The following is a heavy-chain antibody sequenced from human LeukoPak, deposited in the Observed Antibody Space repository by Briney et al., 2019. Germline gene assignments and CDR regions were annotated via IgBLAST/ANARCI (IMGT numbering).Heavy chain of an antibody. CDR2: IYYSGST. D-gene: IGHD5-12*01. V-gene: IGHV4-59*01. J-gene: IGHJ6*03. CDR1: GGSISSYY. Sequence: SETLSLTCTVSGGSISSYYWSWIRQPPGKGLEWIGYIYYSGSTNYNPSLKSRVTISVDTSKNQFSLKLSSVTAADTAVYYCARAYSGYDGYYYYYMDVWGKGTTVTVSS. CDR3: ARAYSGYDGYYYYYMDV.